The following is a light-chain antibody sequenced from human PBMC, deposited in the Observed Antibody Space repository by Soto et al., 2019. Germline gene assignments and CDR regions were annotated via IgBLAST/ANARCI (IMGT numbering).Light chain of an antibody. V-gene: IGKV3-20*01. CDR3: QQYGASPQT. CDR1: QSVSNQF. J-gene: IGKJ1*01. CDR2: GAF. Sequence: DIVLTQSPGTLSSSPGERATLTCRASQSVSNQFLAWYQRKVGQAPRLLIYGAFRRATGIPDRSPGSGAGTEFTLSITRLEPEDFAMYYWQQYGASPQTCGRGTRL.